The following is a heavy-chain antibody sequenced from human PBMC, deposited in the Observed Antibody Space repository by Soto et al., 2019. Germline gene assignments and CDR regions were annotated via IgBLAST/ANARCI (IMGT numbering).Heavy chain of an antibody. Sequence: PSETLSLTCIVSSGSVSSGSYYWSWIRQPPGKGLEWIGYIFDIKNTRYNPHLKSPVTMSVDTSKNQFSLKLSSVTAADTAVYFCARDRGTVGAAWGYYSDYWVTGLLVTVSS. CDR2: IFDIKNT. CDR1: SGSVSSGSYY. J-gene: IGHJ4*02. CDR3: ARDRGTVGAAWGYYSDY. D-gene: IGHD1-26*01. V-gene: IGHV4-61*01.